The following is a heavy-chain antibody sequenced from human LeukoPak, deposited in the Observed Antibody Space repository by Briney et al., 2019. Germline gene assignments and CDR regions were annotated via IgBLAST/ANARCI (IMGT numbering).Heavy chain of an antibody. CDR2: ISWNGNTI. D-gene: IGHD3-10*01. CDR3: ARGIMVRGVLDAFDI. CDR1: GFTFDDKA. J-gene: IGHJ3*02. V-gene: IGHV3-9*01. Sequence: AGGSLRLSCAAAGFTFDDKAMHWVRQGPGKGLQWVAGISWNGNTIDYADSVKGRFTISRDNAKNSLYLQMNSLRAEDTAVYYCARGIMVRGVLDAFDIWGQGTMVTVSS.